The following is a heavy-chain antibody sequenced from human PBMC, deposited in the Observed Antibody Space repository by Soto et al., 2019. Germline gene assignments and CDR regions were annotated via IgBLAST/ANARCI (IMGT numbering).Heavy chain of an antibody. J-gene: IGHJ4*02. CDR3: AKPLYSMYMNAWSTFDY. D-gene: IGHD2-8*01. CDR1: GFTFSNYG. Sequence: PGGSLRLSCAASGFTFSNYGVHWVRQAPGGGLTWVSTVSGAGGSTYYADSVRGRFTVFRDDSRSTVFLLMDGLRAEDTAIYYCAKPLYSMYMNAWSTFDYWGQGTLVTVSS. CDR2: VSGAGGST. V-gene: IGHV3-23*01.